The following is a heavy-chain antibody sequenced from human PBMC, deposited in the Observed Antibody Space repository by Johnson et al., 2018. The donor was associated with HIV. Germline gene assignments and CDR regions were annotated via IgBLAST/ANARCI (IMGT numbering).Heavy chain of an antibody. CDR1: GFTFRTFP. Sequence: QVQLVESGGGVVQPGKSLRLSCAASGFTFRTFPMHWVRQAPGKGLEWMAFIPYDGSNKYYKDSVKGRFAISRDNSKSTLYLLMNSLRPEDTAVYYCAKGLLGSLRAFDFRGQGTMVTVSA. V-gene: IGHV3-30*09. D-gene: IGHD3-10*01. CDR2: IPYDGSNK. CDR3: AKGLLGSLRAFDF. J-gene: IGHJ3*01.